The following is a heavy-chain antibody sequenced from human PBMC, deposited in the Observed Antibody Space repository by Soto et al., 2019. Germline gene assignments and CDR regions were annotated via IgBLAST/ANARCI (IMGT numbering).Heavy chain of an antibody. CDR3: ARKGGSGSYYRWGQKPLTRDTYYYYGMDV. CDR1: GGTFSSYA. V-gene: IGHV1-69*13. CDR2: IIPIFGTA. D-gene: IGHD3-10*01. Sequence: ASVKVSCKASGGTFSSYAISWVRQAPGQGLEWMGGIIPIFGTANYAQKFQGRVTITADESTSTAYMELSSLRSEDTAVYYCARKGGSGSYYRWGQKPLTRDTYYYYGMDVWGQGTTVTVSS. J-gene: IGHJ6*02.